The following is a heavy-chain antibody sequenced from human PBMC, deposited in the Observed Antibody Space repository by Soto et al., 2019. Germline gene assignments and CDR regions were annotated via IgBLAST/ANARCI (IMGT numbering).Heavy chain of an antibody. Sequence: GESLKISCKGSGYSFTSYWISWVRQMPGKGLEWMGRIDPSDSYTNYSPSFQGHVTISADKSISTAYLQWSSLKASDTAMYYCARPNGYSYEFDYWGQGTLVTVSS. CDR2: IDPSDSYT. V-gene: IGHV5-10-1*01. J-gene: IGHJ4*02. CDR1: GYSFTSYW. D-gene: IGHD5-18*01. CDR3: ARPNGYSYEFDY.